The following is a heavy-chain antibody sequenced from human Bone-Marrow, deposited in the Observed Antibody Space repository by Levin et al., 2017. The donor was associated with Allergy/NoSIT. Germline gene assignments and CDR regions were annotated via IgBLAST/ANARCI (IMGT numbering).Heavy chain of an antibody. CDR2: ISAGDAST. CDR1: GFTFSSSA. J-gene: IGHJ3*02. Sequence: GGSLRLSCAASGFTFSSSAMTWVRQAPGKGLEWVSSISAGDASTYYTDSVKGRLTVSRDNSKNALYLQMNSLRVEDTALYYCAKVRRGLDAFDIWGQGTMVTVSS. D-gene: IGHD3/OR15-3a*01. CDR3: AKVRRGLDAFDI. V-gene: IGHV3-23*01.